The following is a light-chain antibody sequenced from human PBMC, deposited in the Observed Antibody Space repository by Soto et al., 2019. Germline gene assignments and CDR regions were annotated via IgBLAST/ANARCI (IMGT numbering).Light chain of an antibody. CDR2: KAS. CDR1: HTISSW. J-gene: IGKJ1*01. Sequence: IHMTQYPSTLSGSVGDRVTITSRASHTISSWLAWYQQKPGKAPKLLIYKASTLKSGVPSRFSGSGSGTEFTLTISSLQAEDFATYYCQHYNSYSDAFGQGTKLEIK. CDR3: QHYNSYSDA. V-gene: IGKV1-5*03.